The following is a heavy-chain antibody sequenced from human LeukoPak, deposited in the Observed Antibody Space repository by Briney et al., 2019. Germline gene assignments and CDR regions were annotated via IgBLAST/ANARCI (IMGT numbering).Heavy chain of an antibody. CDR1: GYSFTNYY. CDR3: ARETDIAVAANYFDY. CDR2: INPTNGGT. D-gene: IGHD6-19*01. J-gene: IGHJ4*02. V-gene: IGHV1-46*01. Sequence: ASVKVSCKASGYSFTNYYIHWVRQAPGQGPEWMGIINPTNGGTTYAPKFQGRVTMTKDTSTSTVYMVLSRLGPADTALYYCARETDIAVAANYFDYWGQGTLVTVSS.